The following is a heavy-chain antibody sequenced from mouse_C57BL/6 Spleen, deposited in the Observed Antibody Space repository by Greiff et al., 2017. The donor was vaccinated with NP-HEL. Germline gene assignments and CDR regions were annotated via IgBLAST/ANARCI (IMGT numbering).Heavy chain of an antibody. CDR1: GFTFSSYG. V-gene: IGHV5-6*01. CDR3: ARHNDYPLAS. Sequence: EVMLVESGGDLVKPGGSLKLSCAASGFTFSSYGMSWVRQTPDKRLEWVATISSGGSYTYYPDSVKGRFTISRDNAKNTLYLQMSSLKSEDTAMYYCARHNDYPLASWGQGTLVTVSA. J-gene: IGHJ3*01. CDR2: ISSGGSYT. D-gene: IGHD2-4*01.